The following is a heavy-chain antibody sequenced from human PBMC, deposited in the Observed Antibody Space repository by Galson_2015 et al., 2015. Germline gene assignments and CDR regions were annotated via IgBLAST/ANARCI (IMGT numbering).Heavy chain of an antibody. J-gene: IGHJ5*02. CDR2: IYYSGST. Sequence: GLEWIGYIYYSGSTYYNPSLKSRVTISVDTSKNQFSLKLSSVTAADTAVYYCARGSIAAANCWFDPWGQGTLVTVSS. CDR3: ARGSIAAANCWFDP. V-gene: IGHV4-31*02. D-gene: IGHD6-13*01.